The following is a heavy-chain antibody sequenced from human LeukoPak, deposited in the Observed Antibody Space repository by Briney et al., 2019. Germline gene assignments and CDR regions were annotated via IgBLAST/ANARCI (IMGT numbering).Heavy chain of an antibody. Sequence: GGSLRLSCAAPGFTFSDYYTSWIRQAPGKGLEWVSYISSSGSTIYYADSVKGRFTISRDNAKNSLYLQMNSLRAEDTPVYYFSRASYNRNSVHYHYYMDVWGKGTTVTVSS. V-gene: IGHV3-11*04. J-gene: IGHJ6*03. CDR1: GFTFSDYY. CDR3: SRASYNRNSVHYHYYMDV. CDR2: ISSSGSTI. D-gene: IGHD1-7*01.